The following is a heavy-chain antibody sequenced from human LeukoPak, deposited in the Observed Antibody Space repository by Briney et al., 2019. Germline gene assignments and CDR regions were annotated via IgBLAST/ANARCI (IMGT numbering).Heavy chain of an antibody. CDR1: GGTFSIYA. CDR3: ARGSWEYSYGPWDY. Sequence: ASVNVSCTASGGTFSIYAISWVRQAPGQGLEWMGRIIPILGIANYAQKFQGRVTITADKSTSTAYMELSSLRSEDTAVYYCARGSWEYSYGPWDYWGQGTLVTVSS. V-gene: IGHV1-69*04. J-gene: IGHJ4*02. CDR2: IIPILGIA. D-gene: IGHD5-18*01.